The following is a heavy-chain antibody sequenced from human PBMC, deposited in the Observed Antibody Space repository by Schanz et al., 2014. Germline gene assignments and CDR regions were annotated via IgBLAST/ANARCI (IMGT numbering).Heavy chain of an antibody. CDR1: GSGFSNYY. V-gene: IGHV3-11*03. CDR3: ARNRGGGGQNGDFEL. Sequence: VHLLESGGGLVEPGGSLGLSCAASGSGFSNYYMGGIRRAPVKGLEGIPFIKTGSNYINYADSVKGRYTIARDNTKNSLCLQLNSLRVSGTAAYEWARNRGGGGQNGDFELWGRGTLVTVSS. J-gene: IGHJ2*01. CDR2: IKTGSNYI. D-gene: IGHD1-1*01.